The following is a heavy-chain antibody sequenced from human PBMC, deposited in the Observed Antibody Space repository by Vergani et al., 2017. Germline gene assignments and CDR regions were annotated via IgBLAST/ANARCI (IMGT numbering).Heavy chain of an antibody. CDR2: IIPIFGTA. V-gene: IGHV1-69*13. CDR3: ARSYYYYGSGTEDWFDP. J-gene: IGHJ5*02. Sequence: QVQLVQSGAEVKKPGSSVKVSCKASGGTFSSYAISWVRQAPGKGLEWMGRIIPIFGTANYAQKFQGRVTITADESTSTAYMELSSLRSEDTAVYYCARSYYYYGSGTEDWFDPWGQGTLVTVSS. D-gene: IGHD3-10*01. CDR1: GGTFSSYA.